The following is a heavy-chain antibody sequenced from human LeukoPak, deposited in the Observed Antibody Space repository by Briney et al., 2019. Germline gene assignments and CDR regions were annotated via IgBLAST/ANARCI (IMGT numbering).Heavy chain of an antibody. CDR1: GGSISSGSYY. CDR3: ARGWTGGDYPWPH. CDR2: IYTSGST. J-gene: IGHJ1*01. D-gene: IGHD4-17*01. V-gene: IGHV4-61*02. Sequence: SETLSLTCTVSGGSISSGSYYWNWIRQPAGKGPEWIGRIYTSGSTNYNPSLKSRVTISVDTSKNQFSLKLSSVTAADTALYYCARGWTGGDYPWPHWGQGTLVTVSS.